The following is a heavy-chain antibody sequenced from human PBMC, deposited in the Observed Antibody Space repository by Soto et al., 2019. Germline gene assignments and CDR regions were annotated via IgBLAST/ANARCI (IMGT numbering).Heavy chain of an antibody. J-gene: IGHJ6*02. Sequence: SETLSLTCTVSGGSISSYYWSWIRQPPGRGLEWIGYMYHSGSTNYNPSLKSRVTISIDTSKNQFSLKLTSVTAADTAVYYCARAAPSKYYGLDVWGQGTTV. V-gene: IGHV4-59*01. CDR1: GGSISSYY. CDR2: MYHSGST. CDR3: ARAAPSKYYGLDV.